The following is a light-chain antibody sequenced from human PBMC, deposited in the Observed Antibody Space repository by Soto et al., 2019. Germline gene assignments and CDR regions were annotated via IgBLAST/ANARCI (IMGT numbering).Light chain of an antibody. Sequence: VVTQSPATLSVFPGETATLSCRASQSVSSDLAWYQQRPGQAPRLLIYGASTRATGIPARFRDSGSGTEVRLHISSLQSEDFATYYCQQYNTWHPKMAFGRGTKVEIK. CDR1: QSVSSD. CDR3: QQYNTWHPKMA. V-gene: IGKV3-15*01. CDR2: GAS. J-gene: IGKJ1*01.